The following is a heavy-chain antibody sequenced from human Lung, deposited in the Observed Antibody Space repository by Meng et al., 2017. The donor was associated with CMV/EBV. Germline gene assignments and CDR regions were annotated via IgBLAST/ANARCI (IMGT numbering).Heavy chain of an antibody. Sequence: ASVXVSXKASGYTFTGYNMHWVRQAPGQGLEWMGWINPDSGDTRYAEKFQGRVTLTRDTSITTAYMELSRLKSDDTAVFFCARLFHTSLGTNYYYGMDVWXQRTTVTVSS. V-gene: IGHV1-2*02. CDR1: GYTFTGYN. J-gene: IGHJ6*02. CDR3: ARLFHTSLGTNYYYGMDV. D-gene: IGHD3-10*01. CDR2: INPDSGDT.